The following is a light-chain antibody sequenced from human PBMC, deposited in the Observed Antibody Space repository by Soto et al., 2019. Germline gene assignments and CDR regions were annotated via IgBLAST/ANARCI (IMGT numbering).Light chain of an antibody. CDR2: DAS. Sequence: DIQMTQSPSTLSASVGDRVTITCRASQSISSWLAWYQQKPGKAPKLLIYDASSLESGVPSRFSGSGSGTEFTLTISSLQSEDFAVYYCQQYNIWPWTFGQGTKVDIK. CDR1: QSISSW. J-gene: IGKJ1*01. V-gene: IGKV1-5*01. CDR3: QQYNIWPWT.